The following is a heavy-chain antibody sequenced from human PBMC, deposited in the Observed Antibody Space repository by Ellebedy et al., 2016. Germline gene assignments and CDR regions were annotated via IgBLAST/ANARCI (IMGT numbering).Heavy chain of an antibody. V-gene: IGHV3-23*01. Sequence: GGSLRLSXTASGLNFNTFFMSWVRQAPGKGLEWVSTISAGSDTTRLADSVKDRFTISRDSSKNSVYLRMNNLRVEDTAVYYCRQGHYADLWGQGTLVTVSS. CDR1: GLNFNTFF. CDR2: ISAGSDTT. CDR3: RQGHYADL. J-gene: IGHJ4*02. D-gene: IGHD4-17*01.